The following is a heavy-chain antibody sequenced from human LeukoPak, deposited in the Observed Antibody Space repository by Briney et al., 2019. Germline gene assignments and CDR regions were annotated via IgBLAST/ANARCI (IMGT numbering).Heavy chain of an antibody. Sequence: GGSLRLSCAASGFTLSTYVMSWVRQAPGKGLEWVSSISSSSSYIYYADSVKGRFTISRDNSKSTLYLQMNSLRAEDTAVYYCAKDTNWNYDWFDPWGQGTLVTVSS. J-gene: IGHJ5*02. CDR2: ISSSSSYI. CDR1: GFTLSTYV. V-gene: IGHV3-23*01. CDR3: AKDTNWNYDWFDP. D-gene: IGHD1-7*01.